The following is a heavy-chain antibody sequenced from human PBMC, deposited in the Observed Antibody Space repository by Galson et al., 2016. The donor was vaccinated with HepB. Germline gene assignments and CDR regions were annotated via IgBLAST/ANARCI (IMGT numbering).Heavy chain of an antibody. Sequence: LRLSCAASGFTFSNAWMSWVRQPPGKGLEWIGQIDHSGSTNYNPSLESRLNISVETSKNQFSLRLGSVTAADTAMYYCARGLPKYMYRGPVFGYWGQGILVTVSS. CDR1: GFTFSNAW. J-gene: IGHJ4*02. V-gene: IGHV4-34*01. CDR3: ARGLPKYMYRGPVFGY. D-gene: IGHD3-10*01. CDR2: IDHSGST.